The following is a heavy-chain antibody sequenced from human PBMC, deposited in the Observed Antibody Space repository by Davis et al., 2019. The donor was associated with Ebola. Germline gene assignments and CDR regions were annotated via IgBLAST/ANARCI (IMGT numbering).Heavy chain of an antibody. D-gene: IGHD2-2*02. Sequence: PGGSLRLSCAASGFTFDDYAMHWVRQAPGKGLEWVSGISWNSGSIGYADSVKGRFTISRDNAKNSLYLQMNSLRAEDTALYYCAKDMGYCSSTSCYTQGFDYWGQGTLVTVSS. CDR2: ISWNSGSI. CDR1: GFTFDDYA. V-gene: IGHV3-9*01. J-gene: IGHJ4*02. CDR3: AKDMGYCSSTSCYTQGFDY.